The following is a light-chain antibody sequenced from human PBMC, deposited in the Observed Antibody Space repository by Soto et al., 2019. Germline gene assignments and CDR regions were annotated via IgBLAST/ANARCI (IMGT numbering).Light chain of an antibody. CDR1: SSNIGSNT. Sequence: QSALTQPPSASGTPGQRVNISCSGSSSNIGSNTVNWYQQLPGTAPKLLIYSNNQRPSGVPDRFSGSKSGTSASLAISGLQSEDEADYYCAAWDDSLNVVVFGGGTKLTVL. J-gene: IGLJ2*01. CDR2: SNN. CDR3: AAWDDSLNVVV. V-gene: IGLV1-44*01.